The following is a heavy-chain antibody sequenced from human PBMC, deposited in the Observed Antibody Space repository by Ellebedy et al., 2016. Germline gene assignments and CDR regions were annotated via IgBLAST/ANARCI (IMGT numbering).Heavy chain of an antibody. Sequence: ASVKVSCKASGGTFTSYAFIWVRQAPGQGLEWMGRIIPIFDIANYAQQFQGRVTFTADKSTRTAYLELRSLRSEDTAMYYCARVNGQQLFSGSSDYWGQGTLVTVSS. CDR1: GGTFTSYA. J-gene: IGHJ4*02. D-gene: IGHD6-13*01. CDR2: IIPIFDIA. CDR3: ARVNGQQLFSGSSDY. V-gene: IGHV1-69*04.